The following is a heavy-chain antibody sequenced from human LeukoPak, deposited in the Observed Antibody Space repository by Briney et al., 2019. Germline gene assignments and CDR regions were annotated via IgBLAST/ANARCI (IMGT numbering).Heavy chain of an antibody. Sequence: TLSLTCAVSGGSNSSGGYSWSWIRQPPGKGPEWIGYIYHSGSTYYNPSLKSRVTISVDRSKNQFSLKLSSVTAADTAVYYCASPKSIQLWFDYWGQGTLVTVSS. CDR2: IYHSGST. J-gene: IGHJ4*02. CDR3: ASPKSIQLWFDY. CDR1: GGSNSSGGYS. D-gene: IGHD5-18*01. V-gene: IGHV4-30-2*01.